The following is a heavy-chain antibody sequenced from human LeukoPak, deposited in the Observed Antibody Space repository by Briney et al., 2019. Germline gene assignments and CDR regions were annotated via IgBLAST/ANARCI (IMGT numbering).Heavy chain of an antibody. CDR3: ARDVRAGSLDY. CDR2: ISSSSSYI. CDR1: GFTFSSYS. D-gene: IGHD3-10*01. J-gene: IGHJ4*02. Sequence: GGSLRLSCAACGFTFSSYSMNWVRQAPGKGLEWVSSISSSSSYIYYADSVKGRFTISRDNADESLYLLMNSLRAEDTAVYYCARDVRAGSLDYWGQGTLVTVSS. V-gene: IGHV3-21*01.